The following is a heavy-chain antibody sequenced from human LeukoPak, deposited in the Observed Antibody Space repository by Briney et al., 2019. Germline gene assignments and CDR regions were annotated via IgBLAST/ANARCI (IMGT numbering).Heavy chain of an antibody. Sequence: GGSLRLSCAASGFTFSSYAMSWVRQAPGKGLEWVSAISGSGGSTYYADSVKGRFTISRDNSKNTLYLQMNSLRAEDTAVYYCAKEDIGYCTNGVCYYYYGMDVWAKGPRSPSP. CDR3: AKEDIGYCTNGVCYYYYGMDV. D-gene: IGHD2-8*01. CDR2: ISGSGGST. J-gene: IGHJ6*02. CDR1: GFTFSSYA. V-gene: IGHV3-23*01.